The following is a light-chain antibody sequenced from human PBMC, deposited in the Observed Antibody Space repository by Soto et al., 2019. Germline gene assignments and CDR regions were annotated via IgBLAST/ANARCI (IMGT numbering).Light chain of an antibody. V-gene: IGLV2-14*01. CDR3: SSYTSSSTLLYV. CDR2: DVS. J-gene: IGLJ1*01. CDR1: SSDVGGYNY. Sequence: QSALTQPASVSGSPGQSITISCTGTSSDVGGYNYVSWYQQHPGKAPKLMIYDVSNRPSGVSNPCSGSKSGNTASLTISGLQAEDEADYYCSSYTSSSTLLYVFGTGTKLTVL.